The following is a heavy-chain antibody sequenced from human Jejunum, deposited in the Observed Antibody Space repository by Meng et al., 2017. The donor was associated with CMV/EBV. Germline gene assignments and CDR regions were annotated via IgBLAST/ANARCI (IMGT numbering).Heavy chain of an antibody. CDR3: ARIPVTSDSSYNLDV. D-gene: IGHD4-17*01. V-gene: IGHV1-18*01. CDR1: GSPFSTSA. Sequence: GSPFSTSAIAWVRPAPGRGLEWMGWVSAYHGDPNYARQLHRSVPLTTDTSTTTAYMELGSLTSDDTGVYYCARIPVTSDSSYNLDVWGQGTTVTVSS. CDR2: VSAYHGDP. J-gene: IGHJ6*02.